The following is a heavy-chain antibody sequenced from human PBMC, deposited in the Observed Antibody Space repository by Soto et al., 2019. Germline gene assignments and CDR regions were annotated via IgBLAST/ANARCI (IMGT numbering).Heavy chain of an antibody. CDR1: GFNFRNHG. V-gene: IGHV3-NL1*01. D-gene: IGHD3-10*01. J-gene: IGHJ4*02. Sequence: GGTLRLSCAASGFNFRNHGMHWFRQAPGRGLEWVSTIYAAGGSKYYAGSVMGRFTVSRDNSRDTLFLQMDSLRVEDTAIYFCAKDLVRGDVYEEPDYWGQGTLVTVSS. CDR2: IYAAGGSK. CDR3: AKDLVRGDVYEEPDY.